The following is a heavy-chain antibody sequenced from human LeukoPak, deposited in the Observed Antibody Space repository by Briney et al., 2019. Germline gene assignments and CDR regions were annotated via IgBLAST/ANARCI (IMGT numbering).Heavy chain of an antibody. CDR1: GYTFTGYY. CDR2: INPNSGGT. D-gene: IGHD2/OR15-2a*01. V-gene: IGHV1-2*02. Sequence: GASVKVSCKASGYTFTGYYMHWVRQAPGQGLEWMGWINPNSGGTKYAQKFQGRVTMTRDTSISTAYMELSSLRSEDTAVYYCARGPRNILHWFDPWGQGTLVTVSS. CDR3: ARGPRNILHWFDP. J-gene: IGHJ5*02.